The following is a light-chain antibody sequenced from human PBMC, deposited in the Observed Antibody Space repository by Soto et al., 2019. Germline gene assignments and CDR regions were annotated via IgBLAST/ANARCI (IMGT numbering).Light chain of an antibody. Sequence: DIPLTQSPSFLSASVGDRATITCRASQGISSYLAWYQQKPGKAPKLLIYAASTLQSGVPSRFSGSGSGTEFTLTISSLQPEDFATYYCQQLNSYPLFGPGTKVDIK. V-gene: IGKV1-9*01. J-gene: IGKJ3*01. CDR2: AAS. CDR1: QGISSY. CDR3: QQLNSYPL.